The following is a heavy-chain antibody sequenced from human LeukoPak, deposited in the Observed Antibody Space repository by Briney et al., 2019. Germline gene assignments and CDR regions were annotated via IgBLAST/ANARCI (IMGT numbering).Heavy chain of an antibody. CDR1: GFTFSSYS. V-gene: IGHV3-21*01. Sequence: GGSLRLSCAASGFTFSSYSMNWVRQAPGKGLKWVSSISSSSSYIYYADSVKGRFTISRDNAKNSLYLQMNSLRAEDTAVYYCARGPPRTYYDFWSGYLRCDYWGQGTLVTVSS. D-gene: IGHD3-3*01. CDR2: ISSSSSYI. CDR3: ARGPPRTYYDFWSGYLRCDY. J-gene: IGHJ4*02.